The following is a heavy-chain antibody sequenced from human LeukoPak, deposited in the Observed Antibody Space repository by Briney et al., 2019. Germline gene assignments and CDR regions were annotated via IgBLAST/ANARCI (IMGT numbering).Heavy chain of an antibody. CDR3: ARGMYAVAGTSWFDP. D-gene: IGHD6-19*01. CDR2: IYASGST. J-gene: IGHJ5*02. Sequence: SETLSLTRTVSGGSISTYYCSWIRQPAGKGLEWIGRIYASGSTNYNPSLKSRVTMSVDTSKNQFSLKVSSVTAADTAVYYCARGMYAVAGTSWFDPWRPGTLVTVSS. CDR1: GGSISTYY. V-gene: IGHV4-4*07.